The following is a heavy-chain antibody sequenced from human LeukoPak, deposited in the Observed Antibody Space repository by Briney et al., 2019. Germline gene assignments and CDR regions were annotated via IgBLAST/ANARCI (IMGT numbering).Heavy chain of an antibody. Sequence: SVKVFCKASGGTFSSYAISWVRQAPGQGLEWMGGIIPIFGTANYAQKFQGRVTITTDESTSTAYMELSSLRSEDTAVYYCARGGRYCSGGSCYQDFDYWGQGTLVTVSS. D-gene: IGHD2-15*01. CDR3: ARGGRYCSGGSCYQDFDY. V-gene: IGHV1-69*05. CDR2: IIPIFGTA. J-gene: IGHJ4*02. CDR1: GGTFSSYA.